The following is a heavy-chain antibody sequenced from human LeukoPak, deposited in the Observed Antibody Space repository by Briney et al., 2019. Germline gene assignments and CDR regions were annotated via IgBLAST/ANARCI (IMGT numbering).Heavy chain of an antibody. V-gene: IGHV5-51*01. CDR3: ARLLGDYGSGTYYNPYYFDY. D-gene: IGHD3-10*01. CDR1: GYSFTSYW. J-gene: IGHJ4*02. CDR2: IYPDDSDT. Sequence: GESLKISCKGFGYSFTSYWIGWVRQKPGKGLEWMGIIYPDDSDTRYSPSFQGQVTISADKSISTAYLQWSSLKASDTAMYYCARLLGDYGSGTYYNPYYFDYWGQGTLVTVSS.